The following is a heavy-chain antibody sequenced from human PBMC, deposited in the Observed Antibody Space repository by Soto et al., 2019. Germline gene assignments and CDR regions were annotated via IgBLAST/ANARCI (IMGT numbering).Heavy chain of an antibody. D-gene: IGHD2-21*02. CDR1: GSPFTSFD. J-gene: IGHJ5*02. CDR3: PRSSPGTSCGGACQESTWFDP. CDR2: INPNSGGT. Sequence: SVKVSCKASGSPFTSFDINWVRQAPGQGLAWRGWINPNSGGTHYAQRFQGRLTMTRDTSISTAYMELSRLRDDDTAVFYCPRSSPGTSCGGACQESTWFDPWGQGTLVTVSS. V-gene: IGHV1-2*02.